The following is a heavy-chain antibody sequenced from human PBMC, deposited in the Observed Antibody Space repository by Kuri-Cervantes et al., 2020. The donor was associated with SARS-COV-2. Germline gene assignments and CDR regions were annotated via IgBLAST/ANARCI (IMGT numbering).Heavy chain of an antibody. V-gene: IGHV5-51*01. Sequence: GESLKISCKGSGYSFTSYWIGWVRQMPGKGLEWMGIIYPGDSDTRYSPSFQGQVTISADKSTSTAYLQWSSLKASDTAMYYCARSYYYYDSSGYDAFDIWGQGTMVTVSS. D-gene: IGHD3-22*01. CDR2: IYPGDSDT. CDR3: ARSYYYYDSSGYDAFDI. J-gene: IGHJ3*02. CDR1: GYSFTSYW.